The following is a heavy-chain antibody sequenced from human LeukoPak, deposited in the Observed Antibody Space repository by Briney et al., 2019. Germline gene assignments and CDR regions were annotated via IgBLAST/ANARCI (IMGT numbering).Heavy chain of an antibody. D-gene: IGHD3-10*01. J-gene: IGHJ4*02. CDR3: ASHQYGSGTYYHDY. Sequence: YPSQTLSLTCTVSGGSINNPNYYWSWIRQPAGKGLEGIGRISTTGSTSYGPSLKSRVIISIDTSKNQFSLRLSSATAADTAVYYCASHQYGSGTYYHDYWGQGAMVTVSS. V-gene: IGHV4-61*02. CDR1: GGSINNPNYY. CDR2: ISTTGST.